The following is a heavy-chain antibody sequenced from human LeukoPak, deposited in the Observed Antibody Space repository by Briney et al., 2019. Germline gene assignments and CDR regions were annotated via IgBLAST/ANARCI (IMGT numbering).Heavy chain of an antibody. CDR3: ARVRGGSIAALH. J-gene: IGHJ4*02. CDR2: INPNSGGT. D-gene: IGHD6-6*01. Sequence: ASVKVSCKASGYTFTSYGISWVRQAPGQGLEWMGWINPNSGGTNYAQKFQGRVTMTMDTSISTAYMELSRLRSDDTAVYYCARVRGGSIAALHWGQGTLVTVSS. CDR1: GYTFTSYG. V-gene: IGHV1-2*02.